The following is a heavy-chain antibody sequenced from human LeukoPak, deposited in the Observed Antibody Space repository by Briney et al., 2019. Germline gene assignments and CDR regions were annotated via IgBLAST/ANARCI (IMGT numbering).Heavy chain of an antibody. Sequence: GGSLRLSCAASGFTFSSYAMSWVRQAPGKGLEWVSAISGSGGSTYYADSVKGRFTISRDNSKNTLYLQMYSLRAEDTAVYYCAKVSHYGSGSYFVYWGQGTLVTVSS. CDR1: GFTFSSYA. CDR3: AKVSHYGSGSYFVY. V-gene: IGHV3-23*01. D-gene: IGHD3-10*01. CDR2: ISGSGGST. J-gene: IGHJ4*02.